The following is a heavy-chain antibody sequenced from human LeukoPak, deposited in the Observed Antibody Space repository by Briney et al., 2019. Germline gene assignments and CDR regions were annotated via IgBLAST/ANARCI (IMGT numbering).Heavy chain of an antibody. CDR3: AREVTRTAAVDY. D-gene: IGHD1-14*01. CDR2: IKPDGGEK. Sequence: PGESLRLSCAASGFTFSSYMMTWVRQAPGKGLEWVANIKPDGGEKFYVDSVRGRFTISRDNAKNSLYLQMNSLRAEDTAVYYCAREVTRTAAVDYWGQGTLVTVSS. V-gene: IGHV3-7*01. CDR1: GFTFSSYM. J-gene: IGHJ4*02.